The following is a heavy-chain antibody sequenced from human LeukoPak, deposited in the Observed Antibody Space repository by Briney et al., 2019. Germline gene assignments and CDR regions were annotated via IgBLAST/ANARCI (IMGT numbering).Heavy chain of an antibody. D-gene: IGHD3-10*01. Sequence: PGGSLRLSCAASGFTFSSYGMHWVRQAPGKGLEWVAFIRYDGSNKYYADSVKGRFTISRDNSKNTLYLQMNSLRAEDTAVYYCAKDSAMVRGAHTIDYWGQGTLVTVSS. V-gene: IGHV3-30*02. CDR2: IRYDGSNK. J-gene: IGHJ4*02. CDR3: AKDSAMVRGAHTIDY. CDR1: GFTFSSYG.